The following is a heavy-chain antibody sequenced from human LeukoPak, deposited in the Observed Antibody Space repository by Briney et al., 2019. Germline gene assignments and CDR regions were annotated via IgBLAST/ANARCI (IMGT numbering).Heavy chain of an antibody. J-gene: IGHJ3*02. Sequence: PSETLSLTCTVSGGSISSYYWSWIRQPPGKGLEWIGYIYYSGSTNYNPSLKSRVTISVDTSKNQFSLKLSSVTAADTAVYYCARLGEHNLHGVRVAFDIWGQGTMVTVSS. V-gene: IGHV4-59*01. CDR1: GGSISSYY. D-gene: IGHD1-26*01. CDR2: IYYSGST. CDR3: ARLGEHNLHGVRVAFDI.